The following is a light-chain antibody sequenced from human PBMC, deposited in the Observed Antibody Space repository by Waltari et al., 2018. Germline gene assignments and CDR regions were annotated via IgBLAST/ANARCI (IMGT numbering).Light chain of an antibody. CDR1: NSDVGNYNL. Sequence: QAALTQPASVSGSPGQSITISCTGSNSDVGNYNLVSWYQKHPGKAPKVIIYEVTNRPSGISDRFSGFKTGNTASLTISGLQAEDEADYYCCSYAGSWIWVFGGGTELTVL. J-gene: IGLJ3*02. CDR3: CSYAGSWIWV. CDR2: EVT. V-gene: IGLV2-23*02.